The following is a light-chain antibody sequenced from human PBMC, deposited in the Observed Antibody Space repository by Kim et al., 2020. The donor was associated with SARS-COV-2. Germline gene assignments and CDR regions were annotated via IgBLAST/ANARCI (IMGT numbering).Light chain of an antibody. CDR2: DAS. CDR1: QTISTW. V-gene: IGKV1-5*01. Sequence: LSASVGDRVTITCRASQTISTWLAWYQQKPGKPPNALISDASSLESGVPSRFSGSGSGTEFTLTISSLQPDDFATYYCQEYNSDFTFGPGTKVDIK. J-gene: IGKJ3*01. CDR3: QEYNSDFT.